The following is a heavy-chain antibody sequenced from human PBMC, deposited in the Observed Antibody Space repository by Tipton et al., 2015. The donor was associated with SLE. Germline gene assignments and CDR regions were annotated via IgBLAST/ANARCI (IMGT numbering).Heavy chain of an antibody. CDR1: GFTFSSYS. Sequence: SLRLSCAASGFTFSSYSMNWVRQAPGKGLEWVSYISSSSTIYYADSVKGRFTISRDNDKNSLYLQMNSLRAEDTAVYYCARQPRDSSGYYSDAFDIWGQGTMVTVSS. CDR2: ISSSSTI. V-gene: IGHV3-48*01. D-gene: IGHD3-22*01. CDR3: ARQPRDSSGYYSDAFDI. J-gene: IGHJ3*02.